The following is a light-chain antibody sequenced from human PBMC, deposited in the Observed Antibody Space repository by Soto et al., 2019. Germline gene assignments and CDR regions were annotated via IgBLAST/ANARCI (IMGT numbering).Light chain of an antibody. CDR3: QQYKNWPLWT. CDR1: QSVSSN. Sequence: EIVMTQSPATLSVSPGERATLSCRASQSVSSNLAWYQHKPGQAPRLLIYGASTRATGIPARFSGSGSGTEFTLTISSLQSEDFAVYYCQQYKNWPLWTFGQGTKVEIK. J-gene: IGKJ1*01. CDR2: GAS. V-gene: IGKV3-15*01.